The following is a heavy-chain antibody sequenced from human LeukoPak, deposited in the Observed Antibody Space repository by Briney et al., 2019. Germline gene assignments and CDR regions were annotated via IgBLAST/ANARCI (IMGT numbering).Heavy chain of an antibody. V-gene: IGHV4-34*01. CDR1: GGSFSGYY. D-gene: IGHD3-16*02. J-gene: IGHJ3*02. Sequence: SETLSLTCAVYGGSFSGYYWSWIRQPPXXXLEWIGEINHSGSTNYNPSLKSRVTISVDTSKNQFSLKLSSVTAADTAVYYCARVVDLSPDDAFDIWGQGTMVTVSS. CDR2: INHSGST. CDR3: ARVVDLSPDDAFDI.